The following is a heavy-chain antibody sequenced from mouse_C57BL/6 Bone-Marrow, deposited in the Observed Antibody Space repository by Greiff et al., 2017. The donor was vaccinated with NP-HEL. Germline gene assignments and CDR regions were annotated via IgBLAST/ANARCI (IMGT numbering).Heavy chain of an antibody. CDR2: IYPGNSDT. CDR1: GYTFTSYW. Sequence: VQLQQSGTVLARPGASVKMSCKTSGYTFTSYWMHWVKQRPGQGLEWIGAIYPGNSDTSYNQKFKGKAKLTAVTSASTAYMELSSLTNEDSAVYNGTRPAQLRTGYLEVWAQGPRSPSPQ. V-gene: IGHV1-5*01. CDR3: TRPAQLRTGYLEV. D-gene: IGHD1-1*01. J-gene: IGHJ1*03.